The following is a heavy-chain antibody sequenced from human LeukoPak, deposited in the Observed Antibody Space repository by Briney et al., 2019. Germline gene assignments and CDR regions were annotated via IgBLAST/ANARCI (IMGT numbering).Heavy chain of an antibody. CDR1: GYTFTSYG. D-gene: IGHD3-16*02. CDR2: ISAYNGNT. Sequence: ASVKVSCKASGYTFTSYGISWVRQAPGQGLEWMGWISAYNGNTNYAQKLQGRVTMTTDTSTSTAYMELRSLRSEDTAVYYCARPYVWGTYRYSFDPWGQGTLVTVSS. J-gene: IGHJ5*02. V-gene: IGHV1-18*01. CDR3: ARPYVWGTYRYSFDP.